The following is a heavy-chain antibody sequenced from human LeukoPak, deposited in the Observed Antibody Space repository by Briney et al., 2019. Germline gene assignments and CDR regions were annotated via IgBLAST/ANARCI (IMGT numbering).Heavy chain of an antibody. J-gene: IGHJ4*02. D-gene: IGHD3-3*02. CDR3: ARVHHFAFDY. V-gene: IGHV1-46*01. Sequence: GASVKVSCKASGYTFTSYGISWVRQAPGQGLEWMGIINPSGGSTTYAQKFQGRVTMTRDMSTSTVYMELISLRSEDTAVYYCARVHHFAFDYWGQGTLVTVSS. CDR2: INPSGGST. CDR1: GYTFTSYG.